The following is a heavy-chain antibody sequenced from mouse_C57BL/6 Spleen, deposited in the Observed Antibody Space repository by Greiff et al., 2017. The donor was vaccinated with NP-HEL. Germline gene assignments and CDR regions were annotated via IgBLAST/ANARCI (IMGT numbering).Heavy chain of an antibody. CDR1: GFTFSSYA. J-gene: IGHJ2*01. Sequence: EVQLVESGGGLVKPGGSLKLSCAASGFTFSSYAISWVRQTPEKRLEWVATLIDGGSYTYYPNKVKGRFTISRDNAKNNLYLQMSHLQSEDTAMYYCARDENHGRETYFDYWGQGTTLTVSS. CDR3: ARDENHGRETYFDY. D-gene: IGHD1-1*01. CDR2: LIDGGSYT. V-gene: IGHV5-4*01.